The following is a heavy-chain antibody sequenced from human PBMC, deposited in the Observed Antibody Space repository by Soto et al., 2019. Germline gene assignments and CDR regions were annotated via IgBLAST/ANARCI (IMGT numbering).Heavy chain of an antibody. CDR3: TRGPYCTSSSCYV. D-gene: IGHD2-2*01. V-gene: IGHV3-49*03. Sequence: PGGSLRLSCTASGFMFGDYGMSWFRQAPGKGLEWVGFIREKLYGGTAEYAASVRDRFTISRDDSKIIAFLQMNSLKTVYSVVYYCTRGPYCTSSSCYVWGQGTLVTVSS. CDR1: GFMFGDYG. J-gene: IGHJ4*02. CDR2: IREKLYGGTA.